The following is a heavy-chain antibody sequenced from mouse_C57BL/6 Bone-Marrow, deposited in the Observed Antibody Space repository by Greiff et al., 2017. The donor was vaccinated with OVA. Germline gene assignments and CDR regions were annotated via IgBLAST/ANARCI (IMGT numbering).Heavy chain of an antibody. CDR2: IDPENGDT. J-gene: IGHJ2*01. Sequence: EVQLQQSGAELVRPGASVKLSCTASGFNIKDDYMHWVKQRPEQGLEWIGWIDPENGDTEYASKFQGKATITADTSSNTAYLQLSSLTSEDTAVYYCTGGGYYFDYWGQGTTLTVSS. CDR1: GFNIKDDY. CDR3: TGGGYYFDY. V-gene: IGHV14-4*01.